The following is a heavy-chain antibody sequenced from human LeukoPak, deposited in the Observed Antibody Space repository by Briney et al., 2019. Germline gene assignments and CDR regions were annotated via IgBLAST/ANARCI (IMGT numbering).Heavy chain of an antibody. CDR1: GFTFSSYA. Sequence: GGSLRLSCAASGFTFSSYAMNWVRQAPGKGLEWVSVISGGGGSTYYADSVKGRFTISRDNSKNTLYLQMNSLRAEDTAVYYCAKDYYGSGSYYNEPPYYYYGMDVWGQGTTVTVSS. J-gene: IGHJ6*02. V-gene: IGHV3-23*01. CDR2: ISGGGGST. CDR3: AKDYYGSGSYYNEPPYYYYGMDV. D-gene: IGHD3-10*01.